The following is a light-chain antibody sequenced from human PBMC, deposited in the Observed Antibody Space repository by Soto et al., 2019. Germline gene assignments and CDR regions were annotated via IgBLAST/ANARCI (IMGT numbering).Light chain of an antibody. V-gene: IGKV3-15*01. CDR2: GAS. Sequence: ETVMTQSPDTLSVSPGERATLSCRASQSVRTSLAWYQQKPGQAPRLLTYGASTRATDIPPRFSGSGSGTEFTLAIDSLQSEDFAVYYCHQYAFWPYTFGQGTKVDIK. CDR3: HQYAFWPYT. J-gene: IGKJ2*01. CDR1: QSVRTS.